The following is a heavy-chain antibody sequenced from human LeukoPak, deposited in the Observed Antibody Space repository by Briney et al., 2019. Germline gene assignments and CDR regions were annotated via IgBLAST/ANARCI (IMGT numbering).Heavy chain of an antibody. CDR1: GYSCTSYW. D-gene: IGHD6-19*01. Sequence: GESLKISCKGSGYSCTSYWIGWVRQMPGKGLEWMGIIYPGDSDTRYSPSFQGQVTISADKSISTAYLQWSSLKASDTAMYYCARVPRRSSGWYYFDYWGQGTLVTVSS. CDR2: IYPGDSDT. CDR3: ARVPRRSSGWYYFDY. V-gene: IGHV5-51*03. J-gene: IGHJ4*02.